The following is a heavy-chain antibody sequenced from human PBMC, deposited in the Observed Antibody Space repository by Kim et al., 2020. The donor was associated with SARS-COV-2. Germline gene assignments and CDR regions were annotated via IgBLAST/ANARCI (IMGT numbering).Heavy chain of an antibody. D-gene: IGHD1-1*01. CDR2: MNPNSGNT. CDR1: GYTFTSYD. CDR3: AREGLGWNDIQIDI. Sequence: ASVKVSCKASGYTFTSYDINWVRQATGQGLEWMGWMNPNSGNTGYAQKFQGRVTMTRNTSISTAYMELSSLRSEDTAVYYCAREGLGWNDIQIDIWGQGTMVTVSS. J-gene: IGHJ3*02. V-gene: IGHV1-8*01.